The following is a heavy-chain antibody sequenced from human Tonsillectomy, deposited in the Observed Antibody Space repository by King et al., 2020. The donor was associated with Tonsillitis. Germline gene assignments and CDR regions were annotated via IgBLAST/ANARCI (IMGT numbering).Heavy chain of an antibody. Sequence: VQLVESGAELRKPGASVTVSCRTSGDTFTGHFVHWVRQAPGQGLEWMGWINPKSGDTNYVQKFQGRVTLSGDVSITTAYMTLSSLRPDDTAVYYCATNAAGSDESAYRDFRHWGQGTLVTVSS. V-gene: IGHV1-2*02. CDR1: GDTFTGHF. CDR2: INPKSGDT. J-gene: IGHJ1*01. D-gene: IGHD3-16*01. CDR3: ATNAAGSDESAYRDFRH.